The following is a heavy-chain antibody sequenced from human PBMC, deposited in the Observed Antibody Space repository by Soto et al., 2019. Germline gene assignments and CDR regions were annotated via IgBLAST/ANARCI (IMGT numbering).Heavy chain of an antibody. CDR1: GFTFSNYA. CDR3: AKYLHYSSSNFDY. V-gene: IGHV3-23*01. Sequence: EVQLLESGGGLVQPGESLRLSCEGSGFTFSNYAVSWVRQAPGKGLEWVSAISGSGSSTYYADSVKGRFTISRDNSRNTLYLQMNSLRVEDTAVYYCAKYLHYSSSNFDYWGQGTLVTVSS. CDR2: ISGSGSST. J-gene: IGHJ4*02. D-gene: IGHD6-6*01.